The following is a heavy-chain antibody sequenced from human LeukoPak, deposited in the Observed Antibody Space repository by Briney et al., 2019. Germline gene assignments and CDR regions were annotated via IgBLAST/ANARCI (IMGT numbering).Heavy chain of an antibody. D-gene: IGHD2-8*02. CDR2: ITGSSTSI. Sequence: NPGGSLRLSCAASGFTFSGYRMNWVRQAPGKGLEWVSSITGSSTSIYYADSVKGRFTISRDNAKNSLYLQMNSLRAEDTAVYYCASGGATFEFDYWGQGTLVTVSS. CDR3: ASGGATFEFDY. CDR1: GFTFSGYR. J-gene: IGHJ4*02. V-gene: IGHV3-21*01.